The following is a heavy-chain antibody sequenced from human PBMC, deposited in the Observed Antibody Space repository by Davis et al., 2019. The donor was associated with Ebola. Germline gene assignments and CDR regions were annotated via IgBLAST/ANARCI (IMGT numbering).Heavy chain of an antibody. V-gene: IGHV1-8*01. D-gene: IGHD4-11*01. Sequence: AASVKVSCKASGYTFTTYDIHWVRQATGRGLEWMGWMNPNSENTGYAQKFQGRVTMTRSTSISTAYMELSSLRSEDTAVYYCARDQFQDYSNYAQVRFDPWGQGTLVTVS. CDR1: GYTFTTYD. J-gene: IGHJ5*02. CDR3: ARDQFQDYSNYAQVRFDP. CDR2: MNPNSENT.